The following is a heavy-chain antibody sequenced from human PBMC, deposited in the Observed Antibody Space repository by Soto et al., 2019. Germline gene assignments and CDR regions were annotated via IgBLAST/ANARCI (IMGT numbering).Heavy chain of an antibody. J-gene: IGHJ4*02. D-gene: IGHD6-19*01. CDR1: GFTVSSNY. CDR3: ARDRPYSSGWYHDY. CDR2: IYSGGST. Sequence: EVQLVESGGGLVQPGGSLRLSCAASGFTVSSNYMSWVRQAPGKGLEWVSVIYSGGSTYYADSVKGRFTISRDNSKNTLYLQMNSLRAKDTAVYYCARDRPYSSGWYHDYWGQGTLVTVSS. V-gene: IGHV3-66*01.